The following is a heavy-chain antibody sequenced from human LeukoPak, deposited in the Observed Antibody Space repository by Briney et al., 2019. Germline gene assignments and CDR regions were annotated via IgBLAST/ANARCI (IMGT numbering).Heavy chain of an antibody. Sequence: SETLYLTCTVSGGSISSNNYYWGWIRQPPGKGLEWIASLSYSGSTYDNPSLESRITISADTSRTPFSLQVTSRTAAAAAVYYWARRRYSGSWNWFDPWGQGTLVIVSS. CDR3: ARRRYSGSWNWFDP. J-gene: IGHJ5*02. CDR2: LSYSGST. V-gene: IGHV4-39*01. CDR1: GGSISSNNYY. D-gene: IGHD6-13*01.